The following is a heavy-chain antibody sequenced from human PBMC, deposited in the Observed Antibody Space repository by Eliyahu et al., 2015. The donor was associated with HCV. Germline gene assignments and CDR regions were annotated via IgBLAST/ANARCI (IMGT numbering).Heavy chain of an antibody. J-gene: IGHJ4*02. V-gene: IGHV4-31*03. CDR2: IYYSGST. CDR1: GGSIXXGGYY. CDR3: AGRRITMIEWYYFDY. D-gene: IGHD3-22*01. Sequence: QVQLQESGPGLVKPSXTLSLTCTXSGGSIXXGGYYWSWIRQHPGKGLEWIGYIYYSGSTYYNPSLKSRVTISVDTSKNQFSLKLSSVTAADTAVYYCAGRRITMIEWYYFDYWGQGTLVTVSS.